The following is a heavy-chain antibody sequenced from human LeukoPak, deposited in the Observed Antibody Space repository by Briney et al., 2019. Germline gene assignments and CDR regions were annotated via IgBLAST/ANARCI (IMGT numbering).Heavy chain of an antibody. V-gene: IGHV4-4*07. CDR3: ASYGLPGIAVAGTSPFDY. CDR2: IYTSGST. CDR1: GGSISSYY. J-gene: IGHJ4*02. D-gene: IGHD6-19*01. Sequence: SETLSLTCNVSGGSISSYYWSWIRQPAGKGLEWIGRIYTSGSTNYNPSLKSRVTMSVDTSKNQFSLKLSSVTAADTAAYYCASYGLPGIAVAGTSPFDYWGQGTLVTVSS.